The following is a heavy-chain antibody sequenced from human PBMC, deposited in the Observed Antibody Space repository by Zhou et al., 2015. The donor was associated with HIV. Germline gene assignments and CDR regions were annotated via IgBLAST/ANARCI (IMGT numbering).Heavy chain of an antibody. CDR3: ALKTAMVPGYVNYYYYYGMDV. Sequence: QVQLVQSGAEVKKPGSSVKVSCKASGGTFSSYAISWVRQAPGQGLEWMGGIIPIFGTANYAQKFQGRVTITADESTSTAYMELSSLRSEDTAVYYCALKTAMVPGYVNYYYYYGMDVVGPRDHGHRLL. CDR1: GGTFSSYA. CDR2: IIPIFGTA. J-gene: IGHJ6*02. D-gene: IGHD5-18*01. V-gene: IGHV1-69*01.